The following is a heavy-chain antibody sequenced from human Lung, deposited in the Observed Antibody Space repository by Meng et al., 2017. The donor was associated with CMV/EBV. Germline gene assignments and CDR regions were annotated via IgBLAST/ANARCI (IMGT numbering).Heavy chain of an antibody. Sequence: QVQLVESGGGVVKPGGSLRLSCGASGLSTYGMHWVRQVPGKGLEWVAFIWFDGSSKYYADSVKGRFSISRDNSKNTLYLQMNSLRPEDTGVYYCAKDGKSGGYFDYWGQGTLVTVSS. D-gene: IGHD1-1*01. CDR1: GLSTYG. CDR3: AKDGKSGGYFDY. V-gene: IGHV3-30*02. CDR2: IWFDGSSK. J-gene: IGHJ4*02.